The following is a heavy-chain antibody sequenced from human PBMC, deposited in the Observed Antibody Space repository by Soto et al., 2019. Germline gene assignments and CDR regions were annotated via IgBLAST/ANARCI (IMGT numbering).Heavy chain of an antibody. CDR2: IYHSGST. V-gene: IGHV4-4*02. CDR1: GGSISSSNW. CDR3: ARDLRDTILLWAYGMDV. J-gene: IGHJ6*02. D-gene: IGHD3-3*01. Sequence: QVQLQESGPGLVKPSGTLSLTCAVSGGSISSSNWWSWVSQPPGKGLEWIGEIYHSGSTNYNPSLKSRVTISVDKSKNQFSLKLSSVTAADTAVYYCARDLRDTILLWAYGMDVWGQGTTVTVSS.